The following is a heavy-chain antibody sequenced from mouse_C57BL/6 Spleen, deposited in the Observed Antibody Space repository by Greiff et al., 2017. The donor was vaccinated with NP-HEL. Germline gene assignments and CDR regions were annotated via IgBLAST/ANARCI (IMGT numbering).Heavy chain of an antibody. J-gene: IGHJ4*01. D-gene: IGHD1-1*01. Sequence: VQLQQSVAELVRPGASVKLSCTASGFNIKNTYMHWVKQRPEQGLEWIGRIDPANGNTKYAPKFQGKATITADTSSNTAYLQLSSLTSEDTAIYYCARRGGTTVVARYYAMDYWGQGTSVTVSS. V-gene: IGHV14-3*01. CDR2: IDPANGNT. CDR3: ARRGGTTVVARYYAMDY. CDR1: GFNIKNTY.